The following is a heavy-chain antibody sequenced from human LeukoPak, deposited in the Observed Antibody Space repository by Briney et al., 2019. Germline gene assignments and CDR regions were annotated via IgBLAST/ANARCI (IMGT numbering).Heavy chain of an antibody. CDR1: GFTFSSYE. Sequence: GGSLRLSCAASGFTFSSYEMNWVRQAPGKGLEWVSYISSSGSTIYYADSVKGRFTISRDNAKNSLYLQMNSLRAEDTAVYYCARTSGDTFSYYYDSSGYYFPSDYWGQGTLVTVSS. V-gene: IGHV3-48*03. D-gene: IGHD3-22*01. CDR2: ISSSGSTI. J-gene: IGHJ4*02. CDR3: ARTSGDTFSYYYDSSGYYFPSDY.